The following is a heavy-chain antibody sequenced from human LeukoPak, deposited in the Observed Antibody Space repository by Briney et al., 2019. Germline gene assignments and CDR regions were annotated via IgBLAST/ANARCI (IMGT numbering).Heavy chain of an antibody. CDR3: AREPLDTAMATFDY. CDR2: IIPILGIA. Sequence: SVKVSCKASGGTFSSYAISWVRQAPGQGLEWMGRIIPILGIANYAQKFQGRVTITADKSTSTDYMELSSLRSEDTAVYYCAREPLDTAMATFDYWGQGTLVTVSS. D-gene: IGHD5-18*01. CDR1: GGTFSSYA. V-gene: IGHV1-69*04. J-gene: IGHJ4*02.